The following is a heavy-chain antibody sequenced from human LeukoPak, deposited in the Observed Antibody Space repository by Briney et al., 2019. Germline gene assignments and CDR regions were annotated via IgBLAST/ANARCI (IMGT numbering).Heavy chain of an antibody. CDR1: GGSVSSGGYY. CDR3: ARDYYYDSHTRAFDI. D-gene: IGHD3-22*01. V-gene: IGHV4-31*03. CDR2: IYYSGST. Sequence: SQTLSLTCTVSGGSVSSGGYYWSWIRQHPGKGLEWIGYIYYSGSTYYNPSLKSRVTISVDTSKNQFSLKLSTLTAADTAVYYCARDYYYDSHTRAFDIWGQGTMVTVSS. J-gene: IGHJ3*02.